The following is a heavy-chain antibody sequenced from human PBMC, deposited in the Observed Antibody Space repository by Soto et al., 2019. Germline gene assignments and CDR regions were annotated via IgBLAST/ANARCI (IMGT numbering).Heavy chain of an antibody. V-gene: IGHV1-58*02. Sequence: SVKVSCKASGSGFIRSGIQWLRQAHGQRLEWIGWIVVASGQTNYARNFRGRVAITRDTSTATAYIELTGLTSEDTAVYFCSADRPDIGVGWWVWGQGTTVTVSS. CDR2: IVVASGQT. CDR1: GSGFIRSG. CDR3: SADRPDIGVGWWV. J-gene: IGHJ6*02. D-gene: IGHD2-15*01.